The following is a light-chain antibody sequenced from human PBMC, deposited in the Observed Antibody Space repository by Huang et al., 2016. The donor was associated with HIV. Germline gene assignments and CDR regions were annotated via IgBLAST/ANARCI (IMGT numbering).Light chain of an antibody. CDR3: HQYGTSHT. CDR2: GVS. V-gene: IGKV3-20*01. J-gene: IGKJ2*01. CDR1: QSVTSRY. Sequence: EIVLTQPPGTLSLSPGERATLSCRARQSVTSRYLAWYQHKPGQAPRLLIYGVSSRATGVPDRFSGSGSGTDFTLTISRLEPEDFAVYYCHQYGTSHTFGQGTKLEIK.